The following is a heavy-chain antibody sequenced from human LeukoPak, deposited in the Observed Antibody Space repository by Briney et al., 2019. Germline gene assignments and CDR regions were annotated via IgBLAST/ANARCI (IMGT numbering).Heavy chain of an antibody. D-gene: IGHD3-10*01. CDR1: GGSISSGGYS. Sequence: SQTLSLTCAVSGGSISSGGYSWSWLRQPPGKGLEWIGYIYHSGSTYYNPSLKSRVTISVDRSKSQFSLKLSSVTAADTAVYYCARDGSGSRKFWYFDLWGRGTLVTVSS. CDR2: IYHSGST. V-gene: IGHV4-30-2*01. CDR3: ARDGSGSRKFWYFDL. J-gene: IGHJ2*01.